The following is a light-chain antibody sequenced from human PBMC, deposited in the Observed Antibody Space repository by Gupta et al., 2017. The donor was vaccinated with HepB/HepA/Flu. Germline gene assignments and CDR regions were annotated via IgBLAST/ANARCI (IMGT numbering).Light chain of an antibody. J-gene: IGLJ2*01. CDR3: QSHDNSPSGVV. Sequence: QSVLTQPPSVSGAPGQTVTISCAGSSSNIGADYDVHWYQQLPGTAPKLLIYGKRNRASGVPDRFSGSKSGTSASLAITGLQAEDEADYYCQSHDNSPSGVVFGGGTKVTVL. CDR2: GKR. CDR1: SSNIGADYD. V-gene: IGLV1-40*01.